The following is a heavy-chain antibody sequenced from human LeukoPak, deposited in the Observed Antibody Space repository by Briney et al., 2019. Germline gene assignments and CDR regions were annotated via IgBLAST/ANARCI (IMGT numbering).Heavy chain of an antibody. CDR1: GFTFSSYG. CDR3: ARDLAMYYYDSSGCLDY. CDR2: ISYDGSDK. Sequence: PGRSLRLSCVTSGFTFSSYGMHWVRQAPGKGLEWVALISYDGSDKYYAESVKGRFTISRDNSKNTLYLQMSSLRAEDTAVYYCARDLAMYYYDSSGCLDYWGQGTLVTVSS. V-gene: IGHV3-30*03. J-gene: IGHJ4*02. D-gene: IGHD3-22*01.